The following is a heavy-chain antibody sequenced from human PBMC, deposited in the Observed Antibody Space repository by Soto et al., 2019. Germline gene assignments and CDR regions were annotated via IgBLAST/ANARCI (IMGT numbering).Heavy chain of an antibody. V-gene: IGHV3-23*04. D-gene: IGHD6-19*01. J-gene: IGHJ4*02. Sequence: VQLVESGGGVVQPGRSLRLSCAASGFTFSSYAMSWVRQAPGKGPEWVSGISESGRSKHYADSVKGRFTISRENSKNTLYLQMNSLRVEDMAVYYCAKETQPFSGWYWDYWGQGTLVTVSS. CDR3: AKETQPFSGWYWDY. CDR2: ISESGRSK. CDR1: GFTFSSYA.